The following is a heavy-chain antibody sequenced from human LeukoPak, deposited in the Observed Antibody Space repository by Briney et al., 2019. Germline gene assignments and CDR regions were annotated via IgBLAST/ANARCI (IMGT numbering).Heavy chain of an antibody. D-gene: IGHD3-22*01. CDR2: ISGSGGST. V-gene: IGHV3-23*01. CDR1: GFTFSSYA. Sequence: GGSLRLSCAASGFTFSSYAMSWVRQAPGKGLEWVSAISGSGGSTYYADSVKGRFTISRDNSKNTLYLQMNSLRAEDTAVHYCVTYYYDSSGYYSVDDAFDIWGQGTMVTVSS. CDR3: VTYYYDSSGYYSVDDAFDI. J-gene: IGHJ3*02.